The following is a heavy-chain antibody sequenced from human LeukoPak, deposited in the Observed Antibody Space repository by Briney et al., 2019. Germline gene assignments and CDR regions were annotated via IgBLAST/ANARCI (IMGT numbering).Heavy chain of an antibody. CDR1: GFTFSDSY. CDR3: AKVLRGYRSDYF. J-gene: IGHJ4*02. V-gene: IGHV3-11*06. D-gene: IGHD5-18*01. CDR2: LSGSSNDI. Sequence: GGSLRLSCAASGFTFSDSYMSWIRQAPGKGLEGVSYLSGSSNDINYEDSVKGRFTVYRYNTKNSLFLQMNSLRIEDTAVYYCAKVLRGYRSDYFWGQGTLVTVSS.